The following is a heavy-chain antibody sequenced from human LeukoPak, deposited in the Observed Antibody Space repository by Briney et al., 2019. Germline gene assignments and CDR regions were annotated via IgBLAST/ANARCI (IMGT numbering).Heavy chain of an antibody. J-gene: IGHJ4*02. CDR2: IRNSGSPI. V-gene: IGHV3-48*02. CDR3: SISSSTPF. Sequence: GGSLRLSCAASGFTFRTYSMNWVRQAPGKGLEWISYIRNSGSPIYYADSVKGRFSLSRDNAKNSMYLQMNSLRQEDTAVYYCSISSSTPFWGQGTLVIVSS. CDR1: GFTFRTYS. D-gene: IGHD2-2*01.